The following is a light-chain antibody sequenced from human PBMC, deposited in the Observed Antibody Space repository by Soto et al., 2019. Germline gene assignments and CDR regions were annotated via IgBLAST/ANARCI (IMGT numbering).Light chain of an antibody. CDR2: DNN. Sequence: QSVLTRPPSVSAAPGQKVTISCSGSSSNIGNNYVSWYQQLPGTAPKLLIYDNNKRPSGIPDRFSGSKSGTSATLGITGLQTGDEADYDCGTWDSSLSAVVFGGGTKLTVL. J-gene: IGLJ2*01. V-gene: IGLV1-51*01. CDR1: SSNIGNNY. CDR3: GTWDSSLSAVV.